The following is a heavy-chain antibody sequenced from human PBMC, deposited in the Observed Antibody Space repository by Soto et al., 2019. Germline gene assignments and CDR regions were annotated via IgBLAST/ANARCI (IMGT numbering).Heavy chain of an antibody. Sequence: EVQLLESGGGLVQPGGSLRLSCAASGFTFSSYAMRWVRQAPVKGLEWVSAISGSGGNTYYADSVRGRFTISRDKSKNTLYLQMNSLRAEDTAVYYCARRGSGGYCDYWGQGTLVTVSS. J-gene: IGHJ4*02. CDR2: ISGSGGNT. CDR3: ARRGSGGYCDY. D-gene: IGHD6-19*01. CDR1: GFTFSSYA. V-gene: IGHV3-23*01.